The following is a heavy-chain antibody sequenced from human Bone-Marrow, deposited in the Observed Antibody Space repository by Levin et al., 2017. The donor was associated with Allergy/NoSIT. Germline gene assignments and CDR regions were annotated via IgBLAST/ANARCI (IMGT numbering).Heavy chain of an antibody. CDR2: IKADGSEK. J-gene: IGHJ3*02. D-gene: IGHD4-17*01. V-gene: IGHV3-7*01. CDR1: GFSLSRFW. Sequence: GGSLRLSCAASGFSLSRFWMSWVRQTPGKGLEWVAIIKADGSEKFYQDSVEGRFTISRDNAKNSLYLQMFSLRIEDTAMYYCVRDPTVTTRHDAFDIWGQGTMVTVSS. CDR3: VRDPTVTTRHDAFDI.